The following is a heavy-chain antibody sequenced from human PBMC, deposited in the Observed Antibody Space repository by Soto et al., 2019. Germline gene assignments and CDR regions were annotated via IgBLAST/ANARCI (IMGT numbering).Heavy chain of an antibody. CDR2: ISYDGSNK. CDR1: GFTFSSYA. Sequence: PGGSLRLSCAASGFTFSSYAMHWVRQAPGKGLGWVAVISYDGSNKYYADSVKGRFTISRDNSKNTLYLQMNSLRAEDTAVYYCARPKRTIVGAMYYFDYWGQGTLVTVSS. V-gene: IGHV3-30-3*01. J-gene: IGHJ4*02. CDR3: ARPKRTIVGAMYYFDY. D-gene: IGHD1-26*01.